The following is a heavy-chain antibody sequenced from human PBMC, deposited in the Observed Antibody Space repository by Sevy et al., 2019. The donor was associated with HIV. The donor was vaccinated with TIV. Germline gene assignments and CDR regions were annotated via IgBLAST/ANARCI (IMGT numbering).Heavy chain of an antibody. CDR3: ARGCTYDYIWGSFTYYVDY. CDR1: GGSFSGYY. Sequence: SETLSLTCAVYGGSFSGYYWSWIRQPPGKGLEWIGEINHSGSTNYNPSLKSRVTISVDTSKNQFSLKLSSVTAADTAVYYCARGCTYDYIWGSFTYYVDYWGQGTLVTVSS. V-gene: IGHV4-34*01. D-gene: IGHD3-16*01. J-gene: IGHJ4*02. CDR2: INHSGST.